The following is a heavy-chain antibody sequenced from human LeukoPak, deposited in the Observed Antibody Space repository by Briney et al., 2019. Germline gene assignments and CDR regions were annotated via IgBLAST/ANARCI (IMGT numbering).Heavy chain of an antibody. D-gene: IGHD6-19*01. J-gene: IGHJ4*02. Sequence: PGGSLRLSCAASGFTFIDYDMHWVRQVIGKGLEWVSAIGIRGDTHYSGSVKGRFTISRENAESSLYLQMNSQRAEDTAVYYCARGGIQVSGIDEFDYWGQGTLATVSS. CDR3: ARGGIQVSGIDEFDY. V-gene: IGHV3-13*01. CDR2: IGIRGDT. CDR1: GFTFIDYD.